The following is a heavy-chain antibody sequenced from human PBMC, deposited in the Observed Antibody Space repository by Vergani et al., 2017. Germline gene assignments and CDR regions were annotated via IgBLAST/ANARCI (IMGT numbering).Heavy chain of an antibody. CDR3: ATVGHRYCSGGSCYPTTYYYYYGMDV. J-gene: IGHJ6*02. CDR2: FDPEDGET. D-gene: IGHD2-15*01. CDR1: GYTLTELS. Sequence: QVQLVQSGAEVKKPGASVKVSCKVSGYTLTELSMHWVRQAPGKGLEWMGGFDPEDGETIYAQKFQGRVTMTEDTSTDTAYMELSSLRSEDTAVYYCATVGHRYCSGGSCYPTTYYYYYGMDVWGQGTTVTVSS. V-gene: IGHV1-24*01.